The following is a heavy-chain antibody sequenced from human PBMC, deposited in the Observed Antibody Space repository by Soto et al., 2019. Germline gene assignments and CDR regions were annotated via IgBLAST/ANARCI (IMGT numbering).Heavy chain of an antibody. CDR1: GGTFSSYA. CDR3: ARVDWNDGDWFDP. CDR2: IIPIFGTA. J-gene: IGHJ5*02. Sequence: QVQLVQSGAEVKKPGSSVKVSCKASGGTFSSYAISWVRQAPGQGLEWMGGIIPIFGTANYAQKFQGRVTXTXDXXTGTAYMELSGLRSEDTAVYYCARVDWNDGDWFDPWGQGTLVTVSS. V-gene: IGHV1-69*05. D-gene: IGHD1-1*01.